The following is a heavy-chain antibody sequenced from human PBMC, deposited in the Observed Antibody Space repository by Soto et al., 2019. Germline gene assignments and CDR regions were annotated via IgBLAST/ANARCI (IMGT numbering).Heavy chain of an antibody. V-gene: IGHV4-30-2*01. D-gene: IGHD2-21*02. CDR2: IYHSGST. CDR1: GGSISSGGYS. J-gene: IGHJ5*02. CDR3: ARVYCGGDCYPGWFDP. Sequence: ASETLSLTCAVPGGSISSGGYSWSWIRQPPGKGLEWIGYIYHSGSTYYNPSLKSRVTISVDRSKNQFSLKLSSVTAADTAVYYCARVYCGGDCYPGWFDPWGQGTLVTVSS.